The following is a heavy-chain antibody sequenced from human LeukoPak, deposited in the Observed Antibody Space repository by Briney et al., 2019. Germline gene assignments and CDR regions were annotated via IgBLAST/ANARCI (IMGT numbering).Heavy chain of an antibody. V-gene: IGHV1-18*01. D-gene: IGHD1-26*01. Sequence: ASVKVSCKASGYTFTSYGISWVRQAPGRGLEWMGWISAYNGNTNYAQKLQGRVTMTTDTSTSTAYMELRSLRSDDTAVYYCARDRAGFRRRELLPRDAFDIWGQGTMVTVSS. CDR1: GYTFTSYG. CDR3: ARDRAGFRRRELLPRDAFDI. J-gene: IGHJ3*02. CDR2: ISAYNGNT.